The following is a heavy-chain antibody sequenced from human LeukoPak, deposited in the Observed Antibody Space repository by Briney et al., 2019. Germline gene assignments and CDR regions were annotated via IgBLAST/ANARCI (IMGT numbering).Heavy chain of an antibody. D-gene: IGHD6-13*01. Sequence: GGSLRLSCVASGFTFSRYTMTWVRQAPGKGLEWVSFISSSSSQIYYADSLKGRFTISRDNAKNSLYLQMNSLRVEDTAVYYCGRDTQVQSPLAFEHWGQGTLVTVSS. CDR2: ISSSSSQI. V-gene: IGHV3-21*01. J-gene: IGHJ4*02. CDR3: GRDTQVQSPLAFEH. CDR1: GFTFSRYT.